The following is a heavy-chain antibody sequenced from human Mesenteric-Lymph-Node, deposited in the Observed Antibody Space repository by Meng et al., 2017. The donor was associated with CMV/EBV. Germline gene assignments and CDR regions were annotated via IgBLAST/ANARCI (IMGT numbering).Heavy chain of an antibody. Sequence: GGSLRLSCAACGFTFSSYDMHWVRQATGKGLEWVSAIGTAGDTYYPGSVKGQFTISRDNAKNSLYLQMNSLRAEDTAVYYCARGGPSSGRYVDYYYGVDVWGQGTTVTVSS. V-gene: IGHV3-13*03. CDR2: IGTAGDT. CDR3: ARGGPSSGRYVDYYYGVDV. J-gene: IGHJ6*02. CDR1: GFTFSSYD. D-gene: IGHD6-19*01.